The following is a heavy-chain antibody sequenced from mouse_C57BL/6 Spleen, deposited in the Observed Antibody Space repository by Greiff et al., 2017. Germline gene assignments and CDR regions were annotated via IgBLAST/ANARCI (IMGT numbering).Heavy chain of an antibody. V-gene: IGHV1-69*01. Sequence: QVQLQQPGAELVMPGASVKLSCKASGYTFTSYWMHWVKQRPGQGLEWIGEIDPSDSYTNYNQKFKGKSTLTVDKSSSTAYMQLSSLTSEYSAVYYGARYYGSSTWFAYWGQGTLVTVSA. J-gene: IGHJ3*01. D-gene: IGHD1-1*01. CDR2: IDPSDSYT. CDR3: ARYYGSSTWFAY. CDR1: GYTFTSYW.